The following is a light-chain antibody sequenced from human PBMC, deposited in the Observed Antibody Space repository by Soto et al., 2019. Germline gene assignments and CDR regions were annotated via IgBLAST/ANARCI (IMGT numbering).Light chain of an antibody. CDR3: QQYGSSSWT. V-gene: IGKV3-20*01. CDR2: GAS. CDR1: QSVSSSF. Sequence: IVLTQSPCTLSWSPGERATLSCRASQSVSSSFLAWSQQKPGQAPRLLIYGASSRAPGIPDRFSGSGSGTDFTLTISRLEPEDFAVYYCQQYGSSSWTFGQGIKVDIK. J-gene: IGKJ1*01.